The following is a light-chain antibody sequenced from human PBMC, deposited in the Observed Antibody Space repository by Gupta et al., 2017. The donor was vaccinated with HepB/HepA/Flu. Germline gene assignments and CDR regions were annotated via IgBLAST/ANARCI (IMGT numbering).Light chain of an antibody. Sequence: QSVLTQPLSASGTPGQRVIISWSGSSSNVGRDNVYWYQQLPGTAPKLLIYNDDQRPSGVPDRFSGSKSGTSASLAISGLRSEDEADYYCAAWDNSLSGYVFGTGTWVTVL. CDR1: SSNVGRDN. CDR2: NDD. CDR3: AAWDNSLSGYV. V-gene: IGLV1-47*02. J-gene: IGLJ1*01.